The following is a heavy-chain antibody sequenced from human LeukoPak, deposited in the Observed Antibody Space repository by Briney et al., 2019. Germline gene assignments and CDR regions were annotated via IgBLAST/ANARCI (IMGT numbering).Heavy chain of an antibody. J-gene: IGHJ6*02. V-gene: IGHV1-8*01. CDR1: GYTFTSYD. CDR2: MNPNSGNT. D-gene: IGHD4-11*01. Sequence: ASVTVSCKASGYTFTSYDINWVRQATGQGLEWMGWMNPNSGNTGYAQKFQGRVTMTRNTSISTAYMELSSLRSEDTAVYYCATYSNYGGDYYGMDVWGQGTTVTVSS. CDR3: ATYSNYGGDYYGMDV.